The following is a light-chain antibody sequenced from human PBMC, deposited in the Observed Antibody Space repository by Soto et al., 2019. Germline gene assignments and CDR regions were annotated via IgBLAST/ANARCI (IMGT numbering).Light chain of an antibody. CDR3: QQYNSYSRT. J-gene: IGKJ2*01. CDR2: DAS. CDR1: QSVTSTH. V-gene: IGKV3-20*01. Sequence: EIVLTQSRGTLSLSPGERATLSCRASQSVTSTHLAWYQQKPGQAPRLLIYDASTRATGIPDRFSGSGSGTDFTLTISRPEPEDFATYYCQQYNSYSRTFGQGTKVDIK.